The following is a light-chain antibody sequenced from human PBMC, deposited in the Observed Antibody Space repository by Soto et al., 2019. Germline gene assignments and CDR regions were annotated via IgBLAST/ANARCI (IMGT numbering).Light chain of an antibody. V-gene: IGKV3-15*01. CDR2: GAT. CDR1: QSVSSN. CDR3: QQRSNWLWT. Sequence: EIVMTQSPATLSVSPGERATLSCRASQSVSSNLAWYQQKPGQAPRLLIYGATTRATGIPARFSGSGSGTEFTLTISSLEPEDFAVYYCQQRSNWLWTFGQGTKVDIK. J-gene: IGKJ1*01.